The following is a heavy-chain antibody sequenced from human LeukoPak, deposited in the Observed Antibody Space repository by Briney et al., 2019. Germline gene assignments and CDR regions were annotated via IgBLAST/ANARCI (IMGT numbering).Heavy chain of an antibody. CDR2: ISSSSSTI. Sequence: GGSLRLSCAASGFTFSSYSMNWVRQAPGKGLEWVPYISSSSSTIYYADSVKGRFTISRDNAKNSLYLQMNSLRAGDTAVYYCASPYYDILTGLGYYYYGMDVWGQGTTVTVSS. D-gene: IGHD3-9*01. CDR3: ASPYYDILTGLGYYYYGMDV. J-gene: IGHJ6*02. CDR1: GFTFSSYS. V-gene: IGHV3-48*01.